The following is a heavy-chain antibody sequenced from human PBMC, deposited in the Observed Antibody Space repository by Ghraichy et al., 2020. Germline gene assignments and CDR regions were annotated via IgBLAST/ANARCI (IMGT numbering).Heavy chain of an antibody. V-gene: IGHV1-2*02. CDR1: GYTFTGYY. Sequence: ASVKVSCKASGYTFTGYYMHWVRQAPGQGLEWMGWINPNSGGTNYAQKFQGRVTMTRDTSISTAYMELSRLRSDDTAVYYCARDLCGSGSYCPALEYNWFDPWGQGTLVTVSS. D-gene: IGHD3-10*01. J-gene: IGHJ5*02. CDR2: INPNSGGT. CDR3: ARDLCGSGSYCPALEYNWFDP.